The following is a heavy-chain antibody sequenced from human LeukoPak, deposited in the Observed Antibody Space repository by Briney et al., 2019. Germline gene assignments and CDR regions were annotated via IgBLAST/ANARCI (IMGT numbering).Heavy chain of an antibody. V-gene: IGHV4-59*01. CDR2: IYYSGST. D-gene: IGHD6-6*01. CDR1: GGSISSYY. J-gene: IGHJ6*02. Sequence: SETLSLTCTVSGGSISSYYWSWIRQPPGKGLEWIGYIYYSGSTNYNPSLKSRVTISVDTSKNQFSLELSSVTAADTAVYYCARGGRLAARPHYGMDVWGQGTTVTVSS. CDR3: ARGGRLAARPHYGMDV.